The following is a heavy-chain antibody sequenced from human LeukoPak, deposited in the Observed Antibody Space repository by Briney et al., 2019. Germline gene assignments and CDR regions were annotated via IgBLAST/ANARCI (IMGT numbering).Heavy chain of an antibody. CDR3: ARGRWLQSPFDY. V-gene: IGHV4-31*03. D-gene: IGHD5-24*01. Sequence: SETLSLTCTVSGGSISSGAYYWGWIRQHPGKGLEWIGYIFYSGSTYYNPSLKSRVTISVDTSKNQFSLKLTSVTAAATAVYYCARGRWLQSPFDYWGQGTLVTVSS. J-gene: IGHJ4*02. CDR2: IFYSGST. CDR1: GGSISSGAYY.